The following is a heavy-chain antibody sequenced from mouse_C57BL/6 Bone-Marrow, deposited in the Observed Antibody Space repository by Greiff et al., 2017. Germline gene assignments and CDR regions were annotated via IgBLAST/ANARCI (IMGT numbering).Heavy chain of an antibody. CDR3: ARSVVTTVVEGYWYFDV. J-gene: IGHJ1*03. CDR1: GYTFTSYG. Sequence: VQLQQSGAELARPGASVKLSCKASGYTFTSYGISWVKQRTGQGLEWIGEIYPRSGNTYYNEKFKGKATLTADKSSSTAYMELRSLTSEDSAVYFCARSVVTTVVEGYWYFDVWGTGTTVTVAS. CDR2: IYPRSGNT. D-gene: IGHD1-1*01. V-gene: IGHV1-81*01.